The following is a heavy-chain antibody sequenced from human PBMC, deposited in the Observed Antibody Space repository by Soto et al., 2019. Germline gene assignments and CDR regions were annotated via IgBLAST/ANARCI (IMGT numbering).Heavy chain of an antibody. V-gene: IGHV3-30*18. Sequence: QVQLVESGGGVVQPGRSLRLSCAASGFTFSSYGMHWVRQAPCKGLEWVAVISYDGSNKHYADSVKGRFTISRDNSKNTLYLQMNSLRAEDTAVYYCAKGMGDYYYDSSGYYFLYWGQGTLVTVSS. CDR1: GFTFSSYG. CDR3: AKGMGDYYYDSSGYYFLY. D-gene: IGHD3-22*01. CDR2: ISYDGSNK. J-gene: IGHJ4*02.